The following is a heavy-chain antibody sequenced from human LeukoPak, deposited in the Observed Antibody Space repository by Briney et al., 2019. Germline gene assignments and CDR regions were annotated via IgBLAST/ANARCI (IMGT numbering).Heavy chain of an antibody. CDR3: ARQVGSTRYYFDS. CDR2: IWYDGSNK. D-gene: IGHD1-26*01. Sequence: PGGSLRLSCAACGFTFSGHGMHWVRQAPGKGLEWVAVIWYDGSNKYYTDSVKGRFTISRDNSKNTLFLQMNSLRAEDTAVYYCARQVGSTRYYFDSWGQGILVTVSS. J-gene: IGHJ4*02. V-gene: IGHV3-33*01. CDR1: GFTFSGHG.